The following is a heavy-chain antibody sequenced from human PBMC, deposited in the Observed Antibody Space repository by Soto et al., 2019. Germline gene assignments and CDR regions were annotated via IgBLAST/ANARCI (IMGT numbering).Heavy chain of an antibody. J-gene: IGHJ5*02. V-gene: IGHV3-23*01. CDR3: SKDRSTTPTPPLLAP. Sequence: PGGSLRLSCVASGFTFSSSAMSWVRQAPGKGLEWVSVISGSGGSTNYADSVKGRFTISRDNSKNTLYLQMSNLRAEDTAVYYFSKDRSTTPTPPLLAPCGQGTLVTVSS. CDR1: GFTFSSSA. D-gene: IGHD2-21*02. CDR2: ISGSGGST.